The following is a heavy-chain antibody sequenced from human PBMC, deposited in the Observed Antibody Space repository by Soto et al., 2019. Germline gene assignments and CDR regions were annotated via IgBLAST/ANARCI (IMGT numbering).Heavy chain of an antibody. CDR2: ISGRGGST. J-gene: IGHJ6*02. D-gene: IGHD4-17*01. Sequence: EVQLLESGGGLVQPGGPLILSCAASGFTFSSSAMSWVRQAPGTGLEWVSAISGRGGSTYYADSVKRRFTISRDNSKNTLYLQMSSLRAEDTAVYYCAKDPLTTVRVGYVMDVRGQGTKVTV. CDR1: GFTFSSSA. CDR3: AKDPLTTVRVGYVMDV. V-gene: IGHV3-23*01.